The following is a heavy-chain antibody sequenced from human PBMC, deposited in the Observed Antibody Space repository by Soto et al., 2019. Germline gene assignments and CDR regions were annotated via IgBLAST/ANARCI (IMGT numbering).Heavy chain of an antibody. Sequence: SETLSLTCTVSGGSISSYYWSWIRQPPGKGLEWIGYIYYSASTNYNPSLKSRVTISVDTSKNQFSLKLSSVTAADTAVYYCARSPTPAMLLWFGEFNYWGQGTLVTVSS. D-gene: IGHD3-10*01. CDR3: ARSPTPAMLLWFGEFNY. CDR2: IYYSAST. CDR1: GGSISSYY. J-gene: IGHJ4*02. V-gene: IGHV4-59*01.